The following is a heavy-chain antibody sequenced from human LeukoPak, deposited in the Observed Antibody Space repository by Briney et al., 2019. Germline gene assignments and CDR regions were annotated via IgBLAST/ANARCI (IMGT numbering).Heavy chain of an antibody. CDR1: GYSISSWYY. V-gene: IGHV4-38-2*02. Sequence: SETLSLTCTVSGYSISSWYYWGWIRQPPGKGLEWIGSIYHSGSTYYNPSLKSRVTISVDTSKNQFSLKLSSVTAADTAVYYCAREGATYYYDSRGYPPADYWGQGTLVTVSS. CDR2: IYHSGST. J-gene: IGHJ4*02. D-gene: IGHD3-22*01. CDR3: AREGATYYYDSRGYPPADY.